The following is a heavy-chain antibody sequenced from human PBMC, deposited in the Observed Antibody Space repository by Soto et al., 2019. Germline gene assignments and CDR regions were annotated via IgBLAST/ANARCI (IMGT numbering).Heavy chain of an antibody. CDR1: GFTFSSYG. CDR2: ISYDGGLQ. D-gene: IGHD5-18*01. J-gene: IGHJ4*02. CDR3: VSDRGYGHASVPYS. V-gene: IGHV3-30*13. Sequence: QAQLVESGGGVVQPGRSLRLSCAASGFTFSSYGMHWVRQAPGTGLEWVAVISYDGGLQHYADSVKGRFTISRDNSKNWVLLQMNRLRAEHTAVYYCVSDRGYGHASVPYSWGQGTLVSVSS.